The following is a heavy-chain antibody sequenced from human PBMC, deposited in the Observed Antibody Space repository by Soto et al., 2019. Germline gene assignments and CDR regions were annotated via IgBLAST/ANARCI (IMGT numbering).Heavy chain of an antibody. Sequence: SSVKVSCKASGGTFSSYAISWVRQAPGQWLEWMGGIIPIFGTANYAQKFQGRVTITADESTSTAYMELSSLRSEDTAVYYCARDMIGSSVFIGGMDVWGQGTTVTVSS. D-gene: IGHD2-2*01. CDR3: ARDMIGSSVFIGGMDV. CDR1: GGTFSSYA. CDR2: IIPIFGTA. V-gene: IGHV1-69*13. J-gene: IGHJ6*02.